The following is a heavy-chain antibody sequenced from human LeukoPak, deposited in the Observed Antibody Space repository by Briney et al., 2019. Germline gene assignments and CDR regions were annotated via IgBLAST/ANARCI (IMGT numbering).Heavy chain of an antibody. CDR1: GYSFTTYH. D-gene: IGHD3-3*01. CDR2: MNPYTGDR. CDR3: ARTISFTASSYDC. V-gene: IGHV1-8*03. Sequence: ASVKVSCKTSGYSFTTYHINWVRQASGQGLEWLGWMNPYTGDRGYAQRFQGRLSITSDTSISTAYMELGSLKSDDTAVYFCARTISFTASSYDCWGQGIMVTVSS. J-gene: IGHJ4*02.